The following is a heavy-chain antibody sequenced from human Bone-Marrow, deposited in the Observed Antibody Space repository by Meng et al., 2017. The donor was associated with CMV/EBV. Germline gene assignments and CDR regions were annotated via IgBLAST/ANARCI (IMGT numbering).Heavy chain of an antibody. CDR3: ARRVVPAASDYYYYGMDV. D-gene: IGHD2-2*01. V-gene: IGHV1-69*05. CDR1: GYTFTSYG. Sequence: SVKVSCKASGYTFTSYGISWVRQAPGQGLEWMGGIIPIFGTANYAQKFQGRVTITTDESTSTAYMELSSLRSEDTAVYYCARRVVPAASDYYYYGMDVWAQGTTVTVSS. J-gene: IGHJ6*02. CDR2: IIPIFGTA.